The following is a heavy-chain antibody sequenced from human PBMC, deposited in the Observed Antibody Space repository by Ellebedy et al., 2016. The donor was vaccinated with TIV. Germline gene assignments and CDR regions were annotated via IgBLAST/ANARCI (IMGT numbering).Heavy chain of an antibody. CDR3: AREVGPAAGTDF. CDR1: GYTFTSYG. D-gene: IGHD6-13*01. J-gene: IGHJ4*02. Sequence: ASVKVSCKASGYTFTSYGIHWVRQAPGQGLQWMGWISTYNGNTDYSQRFQGRVTMTTDPSTSTAYMELRSLRSDETAIFYCAREVGPAAGTDFWGQGTLVTVSS. CDR2: ISTYNGNT. V-gene: IGHV1-18*04.